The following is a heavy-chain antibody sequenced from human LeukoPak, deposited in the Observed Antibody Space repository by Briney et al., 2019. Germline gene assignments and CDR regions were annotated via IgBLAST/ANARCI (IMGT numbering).Heavy chain of an antibody. J-gene: IGHJ4*02. D-gene: IGHD6-19*01. CDR2: ISWGGGST. Sequence: GGSLRLSCAASGLTFSSFAMSWVRQAPGKGLEWVSLISWGGGSTYYADSVKGRFTISRDNSKHSLYLQMNSLRTDETALYYCAKGVQSIAVAFFDYWGQGTLVTVSS. CDR3: AKGVQSIAVAFFDY. V-gene: IGHV3-43*01. CDR1: GLTFSSFA.